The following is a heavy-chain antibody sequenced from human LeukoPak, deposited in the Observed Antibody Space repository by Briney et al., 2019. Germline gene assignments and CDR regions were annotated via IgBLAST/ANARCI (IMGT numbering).Heavy chain of an antibody. CDR2: ISAYNGNT. CDR1: GYTFTIYG. V-gene: IGHV1-18*01. Sequence: ASETVSRKASGYTFTIYGISWVRQAPGQGREWVGGISAYNGNTNYAQSLQGRVTMTTDTSTSTAYMELRSLRSDDTVVYYCARSPYTIFGAVTHNLFGVLDYWGQGTLVTVSS. J-gene: IGHJ4*02. D-gene: IGHD3-3*01. CDR3: ARSPYTIFGAVTHNLFGVLDY.